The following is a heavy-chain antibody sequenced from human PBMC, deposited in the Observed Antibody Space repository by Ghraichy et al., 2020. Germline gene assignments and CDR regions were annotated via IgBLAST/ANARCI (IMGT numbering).Heavy chain of an antibody. V-gene: IGHV4-4*07. CDR2: IYTPENT. CDR1: GGSISSYY. J-gene: IGHJ4*02. CDR3: ARGRGDYVELDY. D-gene: IGHD4-17*01. Sequence: SETLSLTCTVSGGSISSYYWSWIRQPAGRGLEWIGRIYTPENTKYNPSLKSRVTMSVDTSKNQLSLKLSSVTAADTAVYYCARGRGDYVELDYWGQGSLVTVSS.